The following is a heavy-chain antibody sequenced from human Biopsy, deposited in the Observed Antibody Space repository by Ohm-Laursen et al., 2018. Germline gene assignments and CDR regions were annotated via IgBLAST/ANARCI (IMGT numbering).Heavy chain of an antibody. CDR2: ISWDSGRI. CDR1: GFIFDDYA. J-gene: IGHJ4*02. V-gene: IGHV3-9*01. D-gene: IGHD2-2*02. Sequence: SLRLSCTASGFIFDDYAMHWVRQAPGKGLEWVSGISWDSGRIDYADSVKGRFTISRDNAKNSVDLQMNSLRAEDTAMYYCAKGGYCTTTSCYMDVDYWGQGTLVTVSS. CDR3: AKGGYCTTTSCYMDVDY.